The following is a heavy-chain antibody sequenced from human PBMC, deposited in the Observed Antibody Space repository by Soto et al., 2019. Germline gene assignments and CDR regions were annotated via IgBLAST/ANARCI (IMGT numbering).Heavy chain of an antibody. CDR3: ARASVYDILTWAY. J-gene: IGHJ4*02. D-gene: IGHD3-9*01. V-gene: IGHV4-59*01. CDR1: GGSISSYY. CDR2: MYYSGST. Sequence: TSETLSLTCTVSGGSISSYYWSWIRQSPGKGLEWIGYMYYSGSTNYNPSLKSRVTISVDTSKNQFSLKLSSVTAADTAVYYCARASVYDILTWAYWGQGTLVTVSS.